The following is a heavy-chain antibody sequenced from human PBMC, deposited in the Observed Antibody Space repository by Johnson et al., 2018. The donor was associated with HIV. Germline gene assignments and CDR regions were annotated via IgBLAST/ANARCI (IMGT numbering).Heavy chain of an antibody. CDR3: ARDHLSSRGAFDI. D-gene: IGHD6-13*01. J-gene: IGHJ3*02. Sequence: DVQLVESGGGLVQPGGSLRLSCVDSGVSFSSYWMSWVRQAPGKGLEWVAFIRYDGSNKYYADSVKGRFTISRDNAKNSLYLQMNSLRAEDTALYYCARDHLSSRGAFDIWGQGTMVTVSS. V-gene: IGHV3-7*05. CDR1: GVSFSSYW. CDR2: IRYDGSNK.